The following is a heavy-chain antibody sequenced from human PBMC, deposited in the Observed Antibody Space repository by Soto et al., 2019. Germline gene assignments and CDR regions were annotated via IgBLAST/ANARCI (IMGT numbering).Heavy chain of an antibody. V-gene: IGHV1-69*04. CDR2: IIPILGIA. CDR3: ARDQQTGTEYNCFDY. J-gene: IGHJ4*02. Sequence: GASVKVPCKASGGTFSSYTISWVRQAPGQGLEWMGRIIPILGIANYAQKFQGRVTITADKSTSTAYMELSSLRSEDTAVYYCARDQQTGTEYNCFDYWGQGTLVTVSS. CDR1: GGTFSSYT. D-gene: IGHD1-1*01.